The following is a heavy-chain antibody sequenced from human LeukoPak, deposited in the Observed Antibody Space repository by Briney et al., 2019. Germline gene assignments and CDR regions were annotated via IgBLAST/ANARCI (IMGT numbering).Heavy chain of an antibody. J-gene: IGHJ4*02. CDR1: GFTFSSYA. CDR2: ISYDGSNK. D-gene: IGHD1-14*01. V-gene: IGHV3-30-3*01. CDR3: ARGYTTAPFDY. Sequence: GGSLRLSCAASGFTFSSYAMHWVRQAPGKGLEWVAVISYDGSNKYYADSVKGRFTISRDNSKNTLYLQMNSLRAEDTAVYYCARGYTTAPFDYWGQGTLVTVSS.